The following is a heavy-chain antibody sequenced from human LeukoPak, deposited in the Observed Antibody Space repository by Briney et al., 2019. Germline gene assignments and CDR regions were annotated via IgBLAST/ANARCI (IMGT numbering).Heavy chain of an antibody. CDR3: AKVVPAAVDWYFDL. J-gene: IGHJ2*01. V-gene: IGHV3-21*01. CDR2: ISSSSSYI. CDR1: GFTFSSYS. Sequence: GGSLRLSCAASGFTFSSYSMNWVRQAPGKGLEWVSSISSSSSYIYYADSVKGRFTISRDNAKNSLYLQMNSLRAEDTAVYYCAKVVPAAVDWYFDLWGRGTLVTVSS. D-gene: IGHD2-2*01.